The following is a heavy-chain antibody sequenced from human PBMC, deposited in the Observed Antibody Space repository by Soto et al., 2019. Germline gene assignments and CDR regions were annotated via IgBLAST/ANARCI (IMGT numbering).Heavy chain of an antibody. D-gene: IGHD4-17*01. J-gene: IGHJ3*02. Sequence: SETLSLTCAVSGGCISSGGYSWNWIRQPPGKGLEWIGNIYHSGSTYYNASLKSRVTISVDRSKNQFSLKLSSVTAADTAVYYCSRGDYANAFDIWGQGTMVTVSS. V-gene: IGHV4-30-2*01. CDR3: SRGDYANAFDI. CDR1: GGCISSGGYS. CDR2: IYHSGST.